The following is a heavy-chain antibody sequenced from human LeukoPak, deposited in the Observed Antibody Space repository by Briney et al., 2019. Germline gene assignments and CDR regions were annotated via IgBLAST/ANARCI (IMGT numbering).Heavy chain of an antibody. J-gene: IGHJ4*02. V-gene: IGHV1-69*04. CDR2: IIPILGIA. CDR1: GGTFSSYT. Sequence: SVKVSGKASGGTFSSYTISWVRQAPGQGLEWMGRIIPILGIANYAQKFQGRVTITADKSTSTAYMELSSLRSEDTAVYYCAREEYGSEGDYFDYWGQGTLVTVSS. D-gene: IGHD3-10*01. CDR3: AREEYGSEGDYFDY.